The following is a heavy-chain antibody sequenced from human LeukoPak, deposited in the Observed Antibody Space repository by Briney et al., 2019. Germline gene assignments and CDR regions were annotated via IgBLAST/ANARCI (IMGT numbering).Heavy chain of an antibody. CDR1: GYTFTGYY. CDR3: ARELAVAGTYFDY. D-gene: IGHD6-19*01. J-gene: IGHJ4*02. V-gene: IGHV1-2*02. Sequence: ASVKVSCKASGYTFTGYYMHWVRQAPGQGLEWMGWINPNSGGTNYAQKFQGRVTMTRDTSISTAYMELSRLRSDDTAVYYCARELAVAGTYFDYWGQGTLVTVSS. CDR2: INPNSGGT.